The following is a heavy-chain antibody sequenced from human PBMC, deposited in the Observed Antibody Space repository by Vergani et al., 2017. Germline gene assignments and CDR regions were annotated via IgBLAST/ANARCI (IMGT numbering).Heavy chain of an antibody. CDR1: GFTFDDYA. CDR2: ISWNSGSI. V-gene: IGHV3-9*01. CDR3: AKGYSGGYYSLTPPDY. J-gene: IGHJ4*02. D-gene: IGHD1-26*01. Sequence: EVQLVESGGGLVQPGRSLRLSCAASGFTFDDYAMHWVRQAPGKGREWVSGISWNSGSIGYADSVKGRFTTSRDNAKNSLYLQMNSLRAEDTALYYCAKGYSGGYYSLTPPDYWGQGTLVTVSS.